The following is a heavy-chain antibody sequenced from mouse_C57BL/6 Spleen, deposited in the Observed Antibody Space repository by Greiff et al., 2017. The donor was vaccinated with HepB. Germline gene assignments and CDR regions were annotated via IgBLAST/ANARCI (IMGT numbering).Heavy chain of an antibody. V-gene: IGHV5-4*01. J-gene: IGHJ4*01. D-gene: IGHD1-1*01. Sequence: EVMLVESGGGLVKPGGSLKLSCAASGFTFSSYAMSWVRQTPEKRLEWVATISDGGSYTYYPDNVKGRFTISRDNAKNNLYLQMSHLKSEDTAMYYCAREGTTVVAARAMDYWGQGTSVTVSS. CDR1: GFTFSSYA. CDR3: AREGTTVVAARAMDY. CDR2: ISDGGSYT.